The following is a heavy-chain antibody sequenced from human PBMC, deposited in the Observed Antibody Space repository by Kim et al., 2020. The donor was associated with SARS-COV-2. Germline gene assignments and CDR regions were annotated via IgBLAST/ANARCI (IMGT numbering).Heavy chain of an antibody. V-gene: IGHV4-34*01. Sequence: SETLSLTCAVYGGSFSGYYWSWIRQPPGKGLEWIGEINHSGSTNYNPSLKSRVTISVDTSKNQFSLKLSSVTAADTAVHYCAGAGRQWRGRPIFYYFDY. D-gene: IGHD3-3*01. CDR3: AGAGRQWRGRPIFYYFDY. CDR2: INHSGST. CDR1: GGSFSGYY. J-gene: IGHJ4*01.